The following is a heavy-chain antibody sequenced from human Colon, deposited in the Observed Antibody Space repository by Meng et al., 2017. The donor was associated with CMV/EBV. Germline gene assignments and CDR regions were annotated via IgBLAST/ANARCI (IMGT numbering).Heavy chain of an antibody. CDR1: GFTFSSYW. CDR3: ASAATVTQDY. CDR2: INSDGSST. J-gene: IGHJ4*02. V-gene: IGHV3-74*01. Sequence: LTCAASGFTFSSYWMHWVRQAPGKGLVWVSRINSDGSSTSYADSVKGRFTISRDNAKNTLYLQMNSLRAEDMAVYYCASAATVTQDYWGQGTLVTVSS. D-gene: IGHD4-17*01.